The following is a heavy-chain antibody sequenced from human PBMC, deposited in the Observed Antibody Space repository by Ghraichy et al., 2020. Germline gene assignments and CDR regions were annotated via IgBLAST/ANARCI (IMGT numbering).Heavy chain of an antibody. Sequence: ASVKVSCKASGYTFTSYDINWVRQATGQGLEWMGWMNPNSGNTGYAQKFQGRVTMTRNTSISTAYMELSSLRSEDTAVYYCARGRYCSSTSCYTGGNFDPWGQGTLVTVSS. CDR1: GYTFTSYD. V-gene: IGHV1-8*01. CDR2: MNPNSGNT. CDR3: ARGRYCSSTSCYTGGNFDP. J-gene: IGHJ5*02. D-gene: IGHD2-2*02.